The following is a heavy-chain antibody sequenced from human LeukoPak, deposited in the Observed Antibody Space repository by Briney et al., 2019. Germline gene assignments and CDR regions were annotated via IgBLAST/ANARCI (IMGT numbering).Heavy chain of an antibody. J-gene: IGHJ3*02. CDR1: GFTFSSYG. CDR2: IWYDGSNK. D-gene: IGHD6-13*01. V-gene: IGHV3-33*06. Sequence: PGGPLRLSCAASGFTFSSYGMHWVRQAPGKGLEWVAVIWYDGSNKYYADSVKRRFTISRDNSKNTLYLQMNSLRADDTAVYYCAKSLARRSPRAISSSDDAFDIWGEGTMVTVSS. CDR3: AKSLARRSPRAISSSDDAFDI.